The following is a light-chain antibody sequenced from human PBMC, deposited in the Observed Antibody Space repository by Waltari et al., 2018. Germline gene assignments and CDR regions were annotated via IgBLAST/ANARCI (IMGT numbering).Light chain of an antibody. V-gene: IGLV2-14*01. CDR1: DSDVGAYDF. Sequence: QSALTQPASVSGSPGQSITISCSGTDSDVGAYDFVSWYQQHPGKAPHLIMYEVSNRTSGISNRFSASKSGNTASLTTAGLQAEDEADYYCSSYTTSSAPGVFGTGTRVTVL. CDR2: EVS. CDR3: SSYTTSSAPGV. J-gene: IGLJ1*01.